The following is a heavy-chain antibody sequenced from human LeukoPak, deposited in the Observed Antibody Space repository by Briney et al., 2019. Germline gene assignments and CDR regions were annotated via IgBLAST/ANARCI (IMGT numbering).Heavy chain of an antibody. D-gene: IGHD3-3*01. Sequence: GGSLRLSCAASGFTFSSYAMNWVRQAPGKGLEWVSVISGSGGSTYYADSVKGRFTISRDNSKNTLYLQMNSLRAEDTAVYYCAKGRTYDFWSGDDAFDIWGQGTMVTVSS. CDR3: AKGRTYDFWSGDDAFDI. J-gene: IGHJ3*02. CDR2: ISGSGGST. CDR1: GFTFSSYA. V-gene: IGHV3-23*01.